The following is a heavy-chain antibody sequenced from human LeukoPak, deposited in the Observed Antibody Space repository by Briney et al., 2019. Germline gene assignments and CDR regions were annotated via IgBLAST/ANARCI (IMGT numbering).Heavy chain of an antibody. Sequence: KASETLSLTCTVSSGSISSYYWSWIRQPPGKGLEWIGYIYYSGSTNYNPSLKSRVTISVDTSKNQFSLRLSSVTAADTAVYYCARGGSSSWYGYYYYYMDVWGKGTTVTVSS. CDR1: SGSISSYY. CDR2: IYYSGST. D-gene: IGHD6-13*01. CDR3: ARGGSSSWYGYYYYYMDV. V-gene: IGHV4-59*01. J-gene: IGHJ6*03.